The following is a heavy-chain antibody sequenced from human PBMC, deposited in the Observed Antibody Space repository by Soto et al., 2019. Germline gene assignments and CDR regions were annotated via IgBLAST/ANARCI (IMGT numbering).Heavy chain of an antibody. Sequence: QVQLVESGGDLVKPGGSLRLSCAASGFTFSDYYMSWLRQAPGKGLEWLSYISSSGDSIYYADSVKGRFTISRDNAKNLLFLQMNSLRAEDTAVYYCARVVVPHFDHWGQGTLVTVSS. V-gene: IGHV3-11*01. CDR2: ISSSGDSI. D-gene: IGHD2-21*01. CDR3: ARVVVPHFDH. CDR1: GFTFSDYY. J-gene: IGHJ4*02.